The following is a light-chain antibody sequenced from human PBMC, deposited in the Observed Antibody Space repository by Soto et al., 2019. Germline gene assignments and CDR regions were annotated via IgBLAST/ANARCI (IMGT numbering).Light chain of an antibody. Sequence: FVMTQSPDSLAVSLGERATINGKSSQSVLYSSNNKNYLAWYQQKPGQPPKLLIYWSSTRESGVPDRFSGSGSGTDFTLTISSLQAEDVAVYYCQQYYSTPRTFGQGTKVDIK. CDR2: WSS. V-gene: IGKV4-1*01. J-gene: IGKJ1*01. CDR3: QQYYSTPRT. CDR1: QSVLYSSNNKNY.